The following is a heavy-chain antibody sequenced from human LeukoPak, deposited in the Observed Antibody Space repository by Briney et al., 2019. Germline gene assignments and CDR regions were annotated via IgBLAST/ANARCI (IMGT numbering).Heavy chain of an antibody. CDR3: ARRSGSGNYYYYMDV. J-gene: IGHJ6*03. D-gene: IGHD3-10*01. CDR1: GGSISSSSYY. V-gene: IGHV4-39*01. Sequence: PSETLSLTCTVSGGSISSSSYYWAWIRQPPGKGLEWIGSIYYSGNTYYNPSLKSRVTISVDTSKNQFSLKLSSVTAADTAVYYCARRSGSGNYYYYMDVWGKGTTVTVSS. CDR2: IYYSGNT.